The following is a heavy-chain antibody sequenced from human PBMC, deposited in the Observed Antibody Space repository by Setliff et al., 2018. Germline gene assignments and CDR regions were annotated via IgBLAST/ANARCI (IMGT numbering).Heavy chain of an antibody. CDR1: GFTFSSYS. V-gene: IGHV3-48*04. J-gene: IGHJ4*02. CDR2: ISSSSSTI. Sequence: GSLRLSCAASGFTFSSYSMNWVRQAPGKGLEWVSYISSSSSTIYYADSVKGRFTISRDNAKNSLYLQMNSLRAEDTAVYYCARGSTVDFDYWGQGTLVTVSS. D-gene: IGHD2-2*01. CDR3: ARGSTVDFDY.